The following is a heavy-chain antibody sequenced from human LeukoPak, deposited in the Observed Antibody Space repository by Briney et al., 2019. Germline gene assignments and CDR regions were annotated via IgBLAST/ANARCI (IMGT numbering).Heavy chain of an antibody. CDR3: ARGHGSAFDP. CDR2: MHPDNGNT. CDR1: GYAFTNYD. D-gene: IGHD3-10*01. V-gene: IGHV1-8*01. Sequence: ALVKVSCKTSGYAFTNYDINWVRQAPGQGLEWMGWMHPDNGNTGYAQKFQGRVTMTRNTSITTAYMELRSLRSDDTAVYYCARGHGSAFDPWGQGTLVTVSS. J-gene: IGHJ5*02.